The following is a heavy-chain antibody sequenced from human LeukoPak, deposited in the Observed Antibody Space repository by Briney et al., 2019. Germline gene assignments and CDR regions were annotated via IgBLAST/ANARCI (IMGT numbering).Heavy chain of an antibody. CDR1: GYTFTGYY. V-gene: IGHV1-2*02. CDR2: INPNSGGT. CDR3: ARGGSRTSGFYYYYYGMDV. J-gene: IGHJ6*02. Sequence: ALVKVSCKASGYTFTGYYMHWVRQAPGQGLEWMGWINPNSGGTNYAQKFQGRVTMTRDTSISTAYMELSRLRSDDTAVYYCARGGSRTSGFYYYYYGMDVWGQGTTVTVSS. D-gene: IGHD1-14*01.